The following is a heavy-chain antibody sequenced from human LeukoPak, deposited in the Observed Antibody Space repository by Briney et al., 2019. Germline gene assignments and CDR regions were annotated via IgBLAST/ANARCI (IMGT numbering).Heavy chain of an antibody. CDR1: GFTLSTNA. CDR2: IYNAGATT. CDR3: VRVVAGKEAY. D-gene: IGHD6-19*01. V-gene: IGHV3-23*01. Sequence: GGSLRLSCLTSGFTLSTNAMSWVRRPPGKGLEWVSDIYNAGATTYYGDSVKGRFTISRDNSKNTLYLQMSRLRAEDTAVYYCVRVVAGKEAYWGQGILVTVSS. J-gene: IGHJ4*02.